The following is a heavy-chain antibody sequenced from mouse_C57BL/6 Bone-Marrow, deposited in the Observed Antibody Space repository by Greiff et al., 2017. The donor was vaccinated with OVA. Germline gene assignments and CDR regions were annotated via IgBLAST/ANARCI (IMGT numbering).Heavy chain of an antibody. V-gene: IGHV1-85*01. Sequence: QVQLQQSGPELVKPGASVKLSCKASGYTFTSYDINWVKQRPGQGLEWIGWIYPRDGSTKYNEKFKGKATLTVDTSSSTAYMELHSLTSEDSAVYFCATIYDYDLAWFAYWGQGTLVTVSA. CDR2: IYPRDGST. CDR1: GYTFTSYD. CDR3: ATIYDYDLAWFAY. D-gene: IGHD2-4*01. J-gene: IGHJ3*01.